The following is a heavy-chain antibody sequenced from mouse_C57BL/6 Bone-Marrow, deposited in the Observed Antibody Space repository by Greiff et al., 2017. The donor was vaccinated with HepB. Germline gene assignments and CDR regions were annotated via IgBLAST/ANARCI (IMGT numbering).Heavy chain of an antibody. J-gene: IGHJ4*01. V-gene: IGHV2-6*01. Sequence: VQLKQSGPGLVAPSQSLSITCTVSGFSLTSYGVDWVRQSPGKGLEWLGVIWGVGSTNYNSALKSRLSISKDNSKSQVFLKMNSLQTDDTAMYYCARSSYYGNSYAMDYWGQGTSVTVSS. CDR1: GFSLTSYG. CDR3: ARSSYYGNSYAMDY. D-gene: IGHD2-10*01. CDR2: IWGVGST.